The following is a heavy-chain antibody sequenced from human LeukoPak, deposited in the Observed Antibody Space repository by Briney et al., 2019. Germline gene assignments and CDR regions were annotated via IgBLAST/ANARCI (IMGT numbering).Heavy chain of an antibody. J-gene: IGHJ4*02. D-gene: IGHD5-18*01. Sequence: GRSLRLSCAASGFTFSSYGMHWVRQAPGKGLEWVAVIWYDGSNKYYADSVKGRFTISRDNSKNTLYLQMNSLRAADTAVYYCARGFPPHEDTAMVPFDYWGQGTLVTVSS. CDR1: GFTFSSYG. CDR3: ARGFPPHEDTAMVPFDY. CDR2: IWYDGSNK. V-gene: IGHV3-33*01.